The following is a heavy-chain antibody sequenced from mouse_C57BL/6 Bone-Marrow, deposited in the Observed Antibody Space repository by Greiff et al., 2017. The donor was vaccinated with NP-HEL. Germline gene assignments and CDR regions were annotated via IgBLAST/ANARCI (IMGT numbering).Heavy chain of an antibody. CDR3: TTLYYSNS. J-gene: IGHJ4*01. Sequence: VQLQQSGAELVRPGASVKLSCTASGFNIKDDYMHWVKQRPEQGLEWIGWIDPENGDTEYASKFQGKATITADTSSNPAYLQLSSLTSEDTAVYYCTTLYYSNSWGQGTSVTVSS. V-gene: IGHV14-4*01. CDR2: IDPENGDT. D-gene: IGHD2-5*01. CDR1: GFNIKDDY.